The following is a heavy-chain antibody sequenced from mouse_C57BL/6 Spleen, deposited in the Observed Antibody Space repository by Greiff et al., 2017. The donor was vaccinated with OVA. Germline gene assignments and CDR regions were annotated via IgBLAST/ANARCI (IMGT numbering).Heavy chain of an antibody. CDR2: IYPGDGDT. CDR3: ARGLSTTVVPFAY. J-gene: IGHJ3*01. D-gene: IGHD1-1*01. V-gene: IGHV1-82*01. Sequence: VQLQQSGPELVKPGASVKISCKASGYAFSSSWMNWVKQRPGKGLEWIGRIYPGDGDTNYNGKFKGKATLTADKSSSTAYMQLSSLTSEDSAVYFCARGLSTTVVPFAYWGQGTLVTVSA. CDR1: GYAFSSSW.